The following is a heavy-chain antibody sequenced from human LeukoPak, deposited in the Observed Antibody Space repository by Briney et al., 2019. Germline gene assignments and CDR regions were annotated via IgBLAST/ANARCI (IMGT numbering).Heavy chain of an antibody. D-gene: IGHD1-1*01. V-gene: IGHV3-53*01. CDR1: GFTVSRNY. Sequence: GGSLRLSCAASGFTVSRNYMSWVRQAPGKGLEWVSLTYSDGSTSYTESVKGRFTISRDNSKNTLSLQLNSLRAEDTAVYYCARDGGSSTKEPTGGYYYYGMDVWGQGTTVIVSS. CDR3: ARDGGSSTKEPTGGYYYYGMDV. J-gene: IGHJ6*02. CDR2: TYSDGST.